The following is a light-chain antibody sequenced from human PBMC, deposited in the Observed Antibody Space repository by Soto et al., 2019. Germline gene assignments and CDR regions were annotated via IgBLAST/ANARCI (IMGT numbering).Light chain of an antibody. CDR2: GAS. J-gene: IGKJ1*01. CDR1: QSVSSS. V-gene: IGKV3-15*01. Sequence: ILMRQSPASLSVSPGERVTLSFRASQSVSSSLAWYQQRPGQAPRLLIYGASTRATGIPARFSGSGSGTEFTLTISSLQSEDVAVYYCQQYDNWPPQWTFGQGTKVDIK. CDR3: QQYDNWPPQWT.